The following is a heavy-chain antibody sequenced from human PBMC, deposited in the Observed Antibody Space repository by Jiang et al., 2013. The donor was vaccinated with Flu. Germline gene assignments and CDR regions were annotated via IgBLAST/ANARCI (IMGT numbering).Heavy chain of an antibody. J-gene: IGHJ3*02. CDR2: INPSGGST. Sequence: RQAPGQGLEWMGIINPSGGSTSYAQKFQGRVTMTRDTSTSTVYMELSSLRSEDTAVYYCAREAAAVRGVIIDDAFDIWGQGTMVTVSS. V-gene: IGHV1-46*01. CDR3: AREAAAVRGVIIDDAFDI. D-gene: IGHD3-10*01.